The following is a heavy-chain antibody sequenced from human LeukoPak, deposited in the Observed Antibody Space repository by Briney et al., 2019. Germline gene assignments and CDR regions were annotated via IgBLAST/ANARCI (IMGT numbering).Heavy chain of an antibody. J-gene: IGHJ5*02. V-gene: IGHV3-48*01. CDR1: GFTFSSYC. Sequence: GGALRLSCAAPGFTFSSYCMNWGRQAPGEGLGGVSYISSSSSTIYYADSVKGRFTISRDNAKNSLYLQMNSLRAEDTAVYYCAREEVGATTVSWGQGTLVTVSS. D-gene: IGHD1-26*01. CDR3: AREEVGATTVS. CDR2: ISSSSSTI.